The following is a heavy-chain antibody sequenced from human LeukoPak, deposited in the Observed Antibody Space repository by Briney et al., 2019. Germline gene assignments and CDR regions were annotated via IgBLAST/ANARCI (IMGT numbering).Heavy chain of an antibody. J-gene: IGHJ2*01. CDR1: GFTVSTKY. Sequence: GGSLRLSCAASGFTVSTKYMNWVRQAPGKGLEWVSILYSGSDTYYANSVKGRFTISRDSSKNILFLQMNDLRAEDTAVYYCARVGDHFHWYLDLWGQGTLVTVSS. V-gene: IGHV3-53*01. CDR2: LYSGSDT. D-gene: IGHD3-10*01. CDR3: ARVGDHFHWYLDL.